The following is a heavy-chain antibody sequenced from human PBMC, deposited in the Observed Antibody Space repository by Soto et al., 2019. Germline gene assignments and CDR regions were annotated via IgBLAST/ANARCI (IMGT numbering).Heavy chain of an antibody. D-gene: IGHD3-16*01. J-gene: IGHJ4*02. CDR2: ITDSGYNT. CDR3: AKDRLAGGFDY. CDR1: GFTFSSYS. V-gene: IGHV3-23*01. Sequence: PGGSLRLSCVASGFTFSSYSMSWVRQAPGKGLEWVSGITDSGYNTYYAGSVKGRFTISRDNSKNTLYLQMNSLRADDTAVYYCAKDRLAGGFDYWGQGTLVTVSS.